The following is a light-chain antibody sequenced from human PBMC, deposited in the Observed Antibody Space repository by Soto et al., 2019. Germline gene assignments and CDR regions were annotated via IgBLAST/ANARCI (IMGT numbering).Light chain of an antibody. CDR1: QSLTSY. Sequence: VMTQSPATLSLSPGDTATLSCRASQSLTSYLAWYQQKTGQAPRLLIYDASNRATGIPDRFSGSGSGTDLTLTISRLEPEDFAVYYCQKRSNWPRTCGQGTKVDIK. V-gene: IGKV3-11*01. CDR2: DAS. J-gene: IGKJ1*01. CDR3: QKRSNWPRT.